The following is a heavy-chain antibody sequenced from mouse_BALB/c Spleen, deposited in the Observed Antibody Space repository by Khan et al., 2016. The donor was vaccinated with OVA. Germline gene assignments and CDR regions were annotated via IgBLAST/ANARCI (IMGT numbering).Heavy chain of an antibody. D-gene: IGHD2-14*01. CDR1: GFSLSRYN. CDR3: ARAYYRSNGYYAMNY. V-gene: IGHV2-6-4*01. J-gene: IGHJ4*01. Sequence: QVQLKQSGPGLVAPSQSLSITCTVSGFSLSRYNIHWVRQPPGKGLEWLGMIWGGGGTDYNSTLKSRLSIRKDNSKSQVLLKMNSLQTDDTAMYYCARAYYRSNGYYAMNYWVKEPQSPSPQ. CDR2: IWGGGGT.